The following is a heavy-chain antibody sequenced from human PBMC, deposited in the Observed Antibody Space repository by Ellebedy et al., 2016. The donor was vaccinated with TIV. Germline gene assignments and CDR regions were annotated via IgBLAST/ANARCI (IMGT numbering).Heavy chain of an antibody. Sequence: PGGSLRLSCAASGFTFSTYSMNWVRQAPGKGLEWISYIGSRSGIFHYADSVKGRFTISRDNAKNSLYLQVNSLRDEDTAVYYCARGVGSGTYYSFDYWGRGTLVTVSS. V-gene: IGHV3-48*02. D-gene: IGHD3-10*01. CDR1: GFTFSTYS. J-gene: IGHJ4*02. CDR3: ARGVGSGTYYSFDY. CDR2: IGSRSGIF.